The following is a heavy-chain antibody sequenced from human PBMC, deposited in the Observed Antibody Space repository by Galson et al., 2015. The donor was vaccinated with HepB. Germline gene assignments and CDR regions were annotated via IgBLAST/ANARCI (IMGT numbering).Heavy chain of an antibody. J-gene: IGHJ4*02. V-gene: IGHV1-18*01. CDR3: ARDTSFGDNSLNF. CDR1: GYTFTNYG. CDR2: ISAYNGNT. Sequence: SVKVSCKASGYTFTNYGISWVRQAPGQGLEWMGWISAYNGNTKYAQKFQGRVTMTTDTSTSTAYMGLRRLRSDDTAVYYCARDTSFGDNSLNFWGQGTLVTVSS. D-gene: IGHD4-17*01.